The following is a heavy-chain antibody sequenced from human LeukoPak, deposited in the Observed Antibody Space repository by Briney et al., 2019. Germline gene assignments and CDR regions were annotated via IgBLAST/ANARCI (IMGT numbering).Heavy chain of an antibody. CDR3: VVEVVVTTIMGPGNRIDS. J-gene: IGHJ4*02. CDR1: GFTFSSYA. CDR2: IGRDSGT. V-gene: IGHV3-48*04. D-gene: IGHD2-21*02. Sequence: GGSLRLSCAASGFTFSSYAMSWVRQAPGKGLEGISYIGRDSGTLYADSVRGRFTIARDNSKNSLFLRMNGLRVDDTAVYHCVVEVVVTTIMGPGNRIDSWGQGSLVTVST.